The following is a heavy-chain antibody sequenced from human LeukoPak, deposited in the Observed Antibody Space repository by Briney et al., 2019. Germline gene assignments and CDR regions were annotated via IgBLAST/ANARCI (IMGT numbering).Heavy chain of an antibody. CDR1: GGSISSYY. J-gene: IGHJ4*02. Sequence: SETLSLTCTVSGGSISSYYWSWIRQPPGKGLEWVGYIYYSGSTNYNPSLKSRVTISVDTSKNQFSLKLSSVTAADTAVYYCASWDGSGWYGGYWGQGTLVTVSS. CDR2: IYYSGST. D-gene: IGHD6-19*01. V-gene: IGHV4-59*08. CDR3: ASWDGSGWYGGY.